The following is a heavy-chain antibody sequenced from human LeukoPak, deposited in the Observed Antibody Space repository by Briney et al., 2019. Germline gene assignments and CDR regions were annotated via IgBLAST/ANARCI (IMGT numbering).Heavy chain of an antibody. CDR2: MDYSGNP. J-gene: IGHJ6*03. Sequence: PSETLSLTCSVSSGSIISSSHYWGWIRQSPGKGLEWIGSMDYSGNPYYNPSPKSRVIISVDTSENQFSLRLRSVTAADTAVYYCARSTVATIRGGYSSGPYYYYMDVWGKGTTVTVSS. CDR1: SGSIISSSHY. V-gene: IGHV4-39*01. CDR3: ARSTVATIRGGYSSGPYYYYMDV. D-gene: IGHD5-12*01.